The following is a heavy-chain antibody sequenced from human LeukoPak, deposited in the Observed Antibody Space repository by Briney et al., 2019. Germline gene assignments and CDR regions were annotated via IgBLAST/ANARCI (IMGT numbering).Heavy chain of an antibody. CDR3: AKASRQAAVASPLDY. CDR2: IGGVGDRT. D-gene: IGHD6-19*01. Sequence: GGSLRLSCAASGFTFNPYAMSWVRQAPGKGLEWVASIGGVGDRTYYADSVKGRFTISRDNSKDTLFLQMNSLKADDTALYYCAKASRQAAVASPLDYWGQESLVTVSS. J-gene: IGHJ4*02. CDR1: GFTFNPYA. V-gene: IGHV3-23*01.